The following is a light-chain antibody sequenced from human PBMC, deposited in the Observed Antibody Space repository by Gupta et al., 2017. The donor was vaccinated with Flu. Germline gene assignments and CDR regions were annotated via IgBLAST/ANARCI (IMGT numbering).Light chain of an antibody. CDR1: SSDIGSYNL. J-gene: IGLJ3*02. CDR3: CTNAGLSTSHVL. CDR2: EVS. V-gene: IGLV2-23*02. Sequence: ISCTGSSSDIGSYNLVSWYRHHPGKAPKLVIYEVSKRPSVVSSRFSGSKSGYTASLTISALQAEDEATYYCCTNAGLSTSHVLFGGGTKLTVL.